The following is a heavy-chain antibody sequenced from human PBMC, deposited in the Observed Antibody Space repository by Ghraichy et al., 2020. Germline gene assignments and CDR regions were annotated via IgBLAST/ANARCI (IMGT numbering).Heavy chain of an antibody. CDR2: IYYSGST. CDR1: GGSISPYY. J-gene: IGHJ6*02. V-gene: IGHV4-59*01. CDR3: VRDGSGSSNYDYYGMDV. Sequence: SETLSLTCTVSGGSISPYYWSWVRQPPGKGLEWIGFIYYSGSTNYNPSLKSRVTVSLDTSKNLFSLKLSSVTAADTAVYYCVRDGSGSSNYDYYGMDVWGQGTTVTVSS. D-gene: IGHD3-10*01.